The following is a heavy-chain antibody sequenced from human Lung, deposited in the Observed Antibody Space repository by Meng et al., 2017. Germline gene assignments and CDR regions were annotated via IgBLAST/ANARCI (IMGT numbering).Heavy chain of an antibody. CDR3: ARDRYCSTTSCTGWFDP. CDR2: ISGYNGNT. CDR1: GYTFTSYG. D-gene: IGHD2-2*01. V-gene: IGHV1-18*01. Sequence: QVQLVQSGDEVKKPGASVKVSCKASGYTFTSYGISWVRQDPGQGLEWMGWISGYNGNTNYAQKFQGRDTMTTDTSTSTAYMELRSLRSDDTAVYYCARDRYCSTTSCTGWFDPWGQGTLVTVSS. J-gene: IGHJ5*02.